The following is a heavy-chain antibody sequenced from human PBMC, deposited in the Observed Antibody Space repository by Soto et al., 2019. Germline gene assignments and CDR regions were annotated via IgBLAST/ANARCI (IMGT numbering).Heavy chain of an antibody. V-gene: IGHV4-39*01. J-gene: IGHJ5*02. CDR1: GGSFGSSAYY. CDR2: INPSGST. Sequence: PSETLSLTCTVSGGSFGSSAYYWGWIRRAPGKGLEWIGSINPSGSTFSNPSLKSRVTLSVDTSKNQFSLKLTSVTAADTALYYCSRRAPEGFDPWGQGTLVTVSS. CDR3: SRRAPEGFDP.